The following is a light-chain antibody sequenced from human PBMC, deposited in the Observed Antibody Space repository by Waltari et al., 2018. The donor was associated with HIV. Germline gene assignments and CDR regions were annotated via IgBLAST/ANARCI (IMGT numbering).Light chain of an antibody. CDR1: RTIIYSSDNRNY. J-gene: IGKJ4*01. Sequence: DIVMTQSPDSLPVSLGERATINCTSSRTIIYSSDNRNYLAWYQQKPRQPPKLLISWASTRESGVPDRFSGSGSGTDFTLTITRLQAEDVALYHCQQYFRIPPTFGGGTKVEIK. V-gene: IGKV4-1*01. CDR2: WAS. CDR3: QQYFRIPPT.